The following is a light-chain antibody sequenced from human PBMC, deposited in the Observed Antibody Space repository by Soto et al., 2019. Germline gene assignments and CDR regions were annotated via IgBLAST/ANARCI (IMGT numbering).Light chain of an antibody. Sequence: QSAWAQPASVSGSPGQSITISGTGTSGDVGSYNLVSWYQQHPGKAPKLMIYEGSKRPSGVSNRFSGSKSGNTASLTISGLQAEDEADYYCCSYAGSSTSLYVFGTGTKVTVL. CDR3: CSYAGSSTSLYV. CDR1: SGDVGSYNL. J-gene: IGLJ1*01. CDR2: EGS. V-gene: IGLV2-23*01.